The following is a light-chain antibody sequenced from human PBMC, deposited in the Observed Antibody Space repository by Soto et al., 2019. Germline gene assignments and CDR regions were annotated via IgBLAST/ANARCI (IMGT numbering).Light chain of an antibody. V-gene: IGLV2-14*03. J-gene: IGLJ3*02. CDR3: ISYTICNTWV. CDR2: DVS. CDR1: SSDVGGYNY. Sequence: QSALTQPASVSGSPGQSITISCTGTSSDVGGYNYVSWYQQHPGRAPKLIISDVSNRPSGISNRFSGSKSGNTASLAISGLQAEDEADYYCISYTICNTWVFGGGTKLTVL.